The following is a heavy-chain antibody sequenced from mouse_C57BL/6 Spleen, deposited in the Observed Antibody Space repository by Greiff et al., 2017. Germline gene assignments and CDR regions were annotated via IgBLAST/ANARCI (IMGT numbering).Heavy chain of an antibody. CDR3: AREAIVTTRYYAMDD. CDR1: GFTFSDYG. J-gene: IGHJ4*01. Sequence: DVKLVESGGGLVKPGGSLKLSCAASGFTFSDYGMHWVRQAPEKGLEWVAYISSGSSTIYYADTVKGRFTISRNNAKNTLFLQVTSLRSEDTCMYYCAREAIVTTRYYAMDDWGQGTSVTVSS. V-gene: IGHV5-17*01. CDR2: ISSGSSTI. D-gene: IGHD2-5*01.